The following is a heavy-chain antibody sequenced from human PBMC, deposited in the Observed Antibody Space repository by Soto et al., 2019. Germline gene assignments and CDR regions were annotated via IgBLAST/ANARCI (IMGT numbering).Heavy chain of an antibody. CDR1: GFTFSSYS. J-gene: IGHJ6*02. CDR2: ISSSSSYI. V-gene: IGHV3-21*01. CDR3: ARDRGSSGYYYYYGMDV. Sequence: GSLRLSCAASGFTFSSYSMNWVRQAPGKGLEWVSSISSSSSYIYYADSVKGRFTISRDNAKNSLYLQMNSLRAEDTAVYYCARDRGSSGYYYYYGMDVWGQGTTVTVSS. D-gene: IGHD6-6*01.